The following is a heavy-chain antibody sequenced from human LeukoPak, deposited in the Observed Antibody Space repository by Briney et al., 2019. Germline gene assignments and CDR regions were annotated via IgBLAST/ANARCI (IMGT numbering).Heavy chain of an antibody. CDR3: ARGAWTATQPIND. D-gene: IGHD2-21*02. CDR1: GFTFSSYA. V-gene: IGHV3-30*04. Sequence: GGSLRLTCAASGFTFSSYAMHWVRQAPGKGLEWVAVISYDGSNKYYADSVKGRFTISRDNSKNTLYLQMNSLRVDDTAVYYCARGAWTATQPINDWGQGTLVTVSS. J-gene: IGHJ4*02. CDR2: ISYDGSNK.